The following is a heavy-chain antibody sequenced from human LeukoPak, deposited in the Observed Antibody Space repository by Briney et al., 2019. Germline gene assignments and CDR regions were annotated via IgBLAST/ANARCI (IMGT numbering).Heavy chain of an antibody. CDR3: AKDSFPVVVTAVLDY. Sequence: GGSLRLSCAASGFTFSSYAMNWVRQAPGKGLEWVSAISGSGGSTYYADSVKGRFTISRDNSKNTLYLQMNSLRAEDTAVYYCAKDSFPVVVTAVLDYRGQGTLVTVSS. V-gene: IGHV3-23*01. CDR2: ISGSGGST. D-gene: IGHD2-21*02. CDR1: GFTFSSYA. J-gene: IGHJ4*02.